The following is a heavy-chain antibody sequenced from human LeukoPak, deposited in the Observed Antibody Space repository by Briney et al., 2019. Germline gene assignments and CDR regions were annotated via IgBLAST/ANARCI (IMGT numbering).Heavy chain of an antibody. CDR1: GGSIGSGGYS. J-gene: IGHJ3*02. V-gene: IGHV4-30-2*01. D-gene: IGHD5-12*01. CDR3: ARGYDRTAFDI. CDR2: IYHSGST. Sequence: SETLSLTCAVSGGSIGSGGYSWSWIRQPPGTGLEWIGYIYHSGSTYYNPSLKSRVTISVDRSKNQFSLKLSSVTAADTAVYYCARGYDRTAFDIWGQGTMVTVSS.